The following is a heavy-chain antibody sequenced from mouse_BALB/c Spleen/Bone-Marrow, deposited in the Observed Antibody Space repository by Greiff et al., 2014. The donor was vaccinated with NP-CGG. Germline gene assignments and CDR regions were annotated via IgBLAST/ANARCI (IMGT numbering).Heavy chain of an antibody. Sequence: VQLQQSGAELVKPGDSVKLTCTASGFNIKDTYMHWVKQKPEQGLEWIGRIDPANGNTKYDPKFQGNATITADTSSNPAYLQLISLTSEDTAAYYCAIYYYGSSGFAYWGQGTLVTVSA. CDR1: GFNIKDTY. V-gene: IGHV14-3*02. D-gene: IGHD1-1*01. J-gene: IGHJ3*01. CDR3: AIYYYGSSGFAY. CDR2: IDPANGNT.